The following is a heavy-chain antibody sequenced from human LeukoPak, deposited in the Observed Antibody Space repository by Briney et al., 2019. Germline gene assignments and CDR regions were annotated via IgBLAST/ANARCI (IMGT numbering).Heavy chain of an antibody. Sequence: TGGSLRLSCAASGFTFSSYEMNWVRQAPGKGLEWVSYISSSGSTIYYADSVKGRFTISRDNAKNSLYLQMNSLRAEDTAVYYCARRLAYCGGDCYSFDYWGQGTLVTVSS. CDR2: ISSSGSTI. V-gene: IGHV3-48*03. CDR1: GFTFSSYE. CDR3: ARRLAYCGGDCYSFDY. J-gene: IGHJ4*02. D-gene: IGHD2-21*02.